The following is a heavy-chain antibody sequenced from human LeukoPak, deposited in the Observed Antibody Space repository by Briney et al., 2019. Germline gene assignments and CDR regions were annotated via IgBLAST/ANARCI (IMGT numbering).Heavy chain of an antibody. J-gene: IGHJ4*02. Sequence: PGGSLTLTCTPSGLTISSYGMHWGRQAPGKGLEWVAVIWYDGSNKYYADSVKGRFTISRDNSKNTLYLQMNSLRVEDTAVYYCATDQGYIDYWGQGTLVTVSS. V-gene: IGHV3-33*08. CDR3: ATDQGYIDY. CDR2: IWYDGSNK. CDR1: GLTISSYG.